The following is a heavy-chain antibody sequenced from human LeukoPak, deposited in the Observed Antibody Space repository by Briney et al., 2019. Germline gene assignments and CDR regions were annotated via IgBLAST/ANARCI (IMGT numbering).Heavy chain of an antibody. CDR3: ATSSDPRLLCL. D-gene: IGHD3-10*02. V-gene: IGHV1-69*05. Sequence: SVKVSCKASGGTFSSYAISWVRQAPGQGLEWVGRIIPIFGTANYAQKFQGRVTITTDESTSTAYMELSSLRSEDTAVYYCATSSDPRLLCLWGQGTLVTVSS. CDR1: GGTFSSYA. CDR2: IIPIFGTA. J-gene: IGHJ4*02.